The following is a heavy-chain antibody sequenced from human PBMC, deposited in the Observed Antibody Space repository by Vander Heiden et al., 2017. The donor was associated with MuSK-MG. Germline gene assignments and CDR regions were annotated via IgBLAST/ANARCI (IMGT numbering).Heavy chain of an antibody. CDR2: INHSGST. Sequence: QVQLQQRGAGLLKPSETPSLTCAVYGGSFSGYYWSWNRQPPGKGLEWIGEINHSGSTNYNPSLKSRVTISVDTSKNQCALKLSSVTAAETAVYYCARGRANDDGGKRYYDYWGQVSLVTVSS. V-gene: IGHV4-34*01. CDR3: ARGRANDDGGKRYYDY. J-gene: IGHJ4*02. D-gene: IGHD4-17*01. CDR1: GGSFSGYY.